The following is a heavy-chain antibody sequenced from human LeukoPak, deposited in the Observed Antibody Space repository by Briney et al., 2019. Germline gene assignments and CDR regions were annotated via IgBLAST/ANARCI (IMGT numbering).Heavy chain of an antibody. CDR1: GFTFSSYG. CDR2: IWYDGSNK. V-gene: IGHV3-33*06. D-gene: IGHD6-6*01. CDR3: AKSGSSSSGCYYYYMDV. J-gene: IGHJ6*03. Sequence: GRSLRLSCAASGFTFSSYGMHWVRQAPGKGLEWVAVIWYDGSNKYYADSVKGRFTISRDNSKNTLYLQMNSLRAEDTAVYYCAKSGSSSSGCYYYYMDVWGKGTTVTVSS.